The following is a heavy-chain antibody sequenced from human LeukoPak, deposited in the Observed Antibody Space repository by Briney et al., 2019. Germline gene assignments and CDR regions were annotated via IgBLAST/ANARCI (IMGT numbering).Heavy chain of an antibody. CDR3: AASYGTPFDY. J-gene: IGHJ4*02. CDR2: ISSSSSYI. Sequence: GGSLRLSCAASGFTFSSYSRTWFRKAPGKGLNGVSSISSSSSYIYYADSVKGRFTISRDNAKNSLYLQMNSLRAENTAVYYCAASYGTPFDYWGQGTLVTVSS. V-gene: IGHV3-21*01. CDR1: GFTFSSYS. D-gene: IGHD1-26*01.